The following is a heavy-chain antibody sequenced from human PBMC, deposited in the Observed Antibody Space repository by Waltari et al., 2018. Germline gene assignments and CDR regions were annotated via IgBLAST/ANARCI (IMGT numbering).Heavy chain of an antibody. J-gene: IGHJ5*02. CDR2: IYTSGST. CDR3: ARGLRGYCSSTSCLERGFDP. V-gene: IGHV4-4*07. D-gene: IGHD2-2*01. CDR1: GGSISSYY. Sequence: QVQLQESGPGLVKPSETLSLTCTVSGGSISSYYWSWIRQPAGKGLEWIGRIYTSGSTNYNPSLKSRVTMSVDTSKNQFSLKLSSVTAADTAVYYCARGLRGYCSSTSCLERGFDPWGQGTLVTVSS.